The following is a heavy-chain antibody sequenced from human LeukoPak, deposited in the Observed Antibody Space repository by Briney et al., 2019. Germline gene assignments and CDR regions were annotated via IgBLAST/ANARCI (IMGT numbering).Heavy chain of an antibody. CDR1: GGSSSGYY. Sequence: SETLSLTCAVYGGSSSGYYWSWIRQPPGKGLEWIGEINHSGSTNYNPSLKSRVTISVDTSKNQFSLKLSSVTAADTAVYYCARGKPMVRGVIPKPRWFDPWGQGTLVTVSS. CDR3: ARGKPMVRGVIPKPRWFDP. V-gene: IGHV4-34*01. D-gene: IGHD3-10*01. CDR2: INHSGST. J-gene: IGHJ5*02.